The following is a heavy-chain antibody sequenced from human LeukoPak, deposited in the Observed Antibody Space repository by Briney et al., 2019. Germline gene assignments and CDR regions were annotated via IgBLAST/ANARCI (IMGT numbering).Heavy chain of an antibody. CDR1: GFTFSSYG. V-gene: IGHV3-33*01. D-gene: IGHD3-3*01. CDR2: IWYDGSNK. CDR3: ARVGFWSGYSSPYFDY. Sequence: GGSLRLSCAASGFTFSSYGMHWVRQAPGKGLEWVAVIWYDGSNKYYADSVKGRFTISRDNSKNTLYLQMNSLRAEDTAVYYCARVGFWSGYSSPYFDYWGQGTLVTVSS. J-gene: IGHJ4*02.